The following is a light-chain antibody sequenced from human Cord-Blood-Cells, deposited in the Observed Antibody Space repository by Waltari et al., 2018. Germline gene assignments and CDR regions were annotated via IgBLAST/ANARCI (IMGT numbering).Light chain of an antibody. Sequence: QSALTQPRPVSGSPGQSVTISCTGTSSDVGGYNYVPWYQQHPGKAPKLMLYDVSKRPSGVPDRFSGSKSGNTASLTISGLQAEDEADYYCCSYAGSYTLGVFGGGTKLTVL. CDR1: SSDVGGYNY. CDR3: CSYAGSYTLGV. J-gene: IGLJ3*02. V-gene: IGLV2-11*01. CDR2: DVS.